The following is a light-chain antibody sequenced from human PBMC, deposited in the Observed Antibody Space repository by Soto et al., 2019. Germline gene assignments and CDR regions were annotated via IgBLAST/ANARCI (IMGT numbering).Light chain of an antibody. Sequence: QSVLTQPPSVSGAPGQRVTISCTGSGSNTGAGYEVHWYQQLPETAPKLLIYGNSNRPSGVPDRFSGSKSGTSASLAITGLQAEDEADYYCQSYDSSLSGSIFGGGTKLTVL. CDR1: GSNTGAGYE. CDR2: GNS. CDR3: QSYDSSLSGSI. V-gene: IGLV1-40*01. J-gene: IGLJ2*01.